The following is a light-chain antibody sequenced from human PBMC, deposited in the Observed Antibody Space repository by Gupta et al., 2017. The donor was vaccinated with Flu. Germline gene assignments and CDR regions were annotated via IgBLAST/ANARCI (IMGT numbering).Light chain of an antibody. J-gene: IGLJ2*01. CDR3: QTWDSATVV. V-gene: IGLV3-1*01. Sequence: SPGQTASITCSGDKLGSKYVCWYQHTAGQSPVLVIYADDKRPSGVPERFSGSNSGNTATLTISGTQAMDEADYYCQTWDSATVVFGGGTKLTVL. CDR1: KLGSKY. CDR2: ADD.